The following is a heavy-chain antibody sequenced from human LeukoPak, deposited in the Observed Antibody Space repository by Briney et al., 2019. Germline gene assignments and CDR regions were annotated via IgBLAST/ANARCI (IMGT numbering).Heavy chain of an antibody. CDR1: GYTFSGYY. CDR2: INPNGGGT. V-gene: IGHV1-2*02. D-gene: IGHD3-22*01. J-gene: IGHJ2*01. Sequence: ASVTVSCTASGYTFSGYYMHWVRQAPGQGLEWMGWINPNGGGTNYAQKFQGRVTMTRDTSISTAYMELSRLRSDDTATYYCARDYYYDPYWYFDLWGRGTLVTVSS. CDR3: ARDYYYDPYWYFDL.